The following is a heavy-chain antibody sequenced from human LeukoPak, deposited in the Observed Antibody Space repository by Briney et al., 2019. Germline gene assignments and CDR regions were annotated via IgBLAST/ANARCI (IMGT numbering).Heavy chain of an antibody. CDR1: GGTFSSYA. V-gene: IGHV1-69*04. J-gene: IGHJ5*02. CDR3: ARGPANDYRSWFDP. Sequence: SVKVSCKASGGTFSSYAISWVRQAPGQGLEWMGRIIPILGIANYAQKFQGRVTITADKSTSTAYMELSSLRSEDTAVYYCARGPANDYRSWFDPWGQGTLVTVSS. D-gene: IGHD4-11*01. CDR2: IIPILGIA.